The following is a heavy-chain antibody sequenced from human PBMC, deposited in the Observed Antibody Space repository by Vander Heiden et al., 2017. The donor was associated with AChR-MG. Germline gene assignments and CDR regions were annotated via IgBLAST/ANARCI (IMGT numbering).Heavy chain of an antibody. J-gene: IGHJ4*02. V-gene: IGHV2-70*01. Sequence: QVTLRESGPALVKPTQTLTLTCPSSGFSLSTSGMCVSWIRQPPGKAREWLALIDWDDDKYYSTSLKTRLTISKDTSKNQVVLTMTNMDPVDTATYYCARIPRVGATPDYWGQGTLVTVSS. CDR3: ARIPRVGATPDY. D-gene: IGHD1-26*01. CDR2: IDWDDDK. CDR1: GFSLSTSGMC.